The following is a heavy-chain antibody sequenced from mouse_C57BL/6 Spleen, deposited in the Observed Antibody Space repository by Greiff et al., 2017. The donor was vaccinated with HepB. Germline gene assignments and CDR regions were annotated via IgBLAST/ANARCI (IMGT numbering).Heavy chain of an antibody. V-gene: IGHV5-17*01. J-gene: IGHJ3*01. Sequence: EVHLVESGGGLVKPGGSLKLSCAASGFTFSDYGMHWVRQAPEKGLEWVAYISSGSSTIYYADTVKGRFTISRDNAKNTLFLQMTSLRSEDTAMYYCARFLYSYGSSSFAYWGQGTLVTVSA. CDR2: ISSGSSTI. D-gene: IGHD1-1*01. CDR1: GFTFSDYG. CDR3: ARFLYSYGSSSFAY.